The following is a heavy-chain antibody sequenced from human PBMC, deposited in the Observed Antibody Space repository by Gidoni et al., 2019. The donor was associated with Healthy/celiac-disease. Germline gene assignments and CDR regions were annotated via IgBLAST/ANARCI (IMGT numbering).Heavy chain of an antibody. D-gene: IGHD3-22*01. CDR2: INPSGGST. CDR1: GYTFTSYY. Sequence: QVQLVQSGAEVKKPGASVKVSCKAYGYTFTSYYMHWVRQAPGQGLEWMGIINPSGGSTSYAQKFQGRVTMTRDTSTSTVYMELSSLRSEDTAVYYCARDRHSSGYFYYYGMDVWGQGTTVTVSS. CDR3: ARDRHSSGYFYYYGMDV. V-gene: IGHV1-46*03. J-gene: IGHJ6*02.